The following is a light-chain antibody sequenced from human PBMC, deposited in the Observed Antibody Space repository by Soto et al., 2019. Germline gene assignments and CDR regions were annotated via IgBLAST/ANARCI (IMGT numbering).Light chain of an antibody. J-gene: IGKJ4*01. CDR3: QQYNSPALT. CDR2: DAS. CDR1: QSISSW. Sequence: DIQMTQSPSTLSASVGDRVTITCRASQSISSWLAWYQQKPGKAPKLLIYDASSLESGVPSRFSGSGSGTEFTLTISSLQPDDFATHYCQQYNSPALTFGGGTKVEIK. V-gene: IGKV1-5*01.